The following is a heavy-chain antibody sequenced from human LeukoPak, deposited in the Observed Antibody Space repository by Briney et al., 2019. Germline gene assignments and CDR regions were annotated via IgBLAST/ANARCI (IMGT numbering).Heavy chain of an antibody. J-gene: IGHJ4*02. CDR1: GGSFSGYY. CDR3: ARGEGAKGFDY. Sequence: SETLSLTCAVYGGSFSGYYWSWIRQPPGKGLEWIGEINHSGSTNYNPSLKSRVTISVDTSKNQFSLKLSSVTAADTAVYYCARGEGAKGFDYWGQGTLVIVSS. D-gene: IGHD1-26*01. V-gene: IGHV4-34*01. CDR2: INHSGST.